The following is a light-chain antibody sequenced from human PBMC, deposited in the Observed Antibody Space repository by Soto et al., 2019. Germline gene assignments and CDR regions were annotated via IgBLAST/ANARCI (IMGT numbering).Light chain of an antibody. Sequence: DIQMTQSPSSLSPSXGDRVTITXXASQSISSYLNWYQQKPGKAPKLLIYAASSLQSGVPSRFSGSGSGTDFTLTISSLQPEDFATYYCQQSYSTPWTFGQGTKVDIK. CDR3: QQSYSTPWT. CDR2: AAS. J-gene: IGKJ1*01. CDR1: QSISSY. V-gene: IGKV1-39*01.